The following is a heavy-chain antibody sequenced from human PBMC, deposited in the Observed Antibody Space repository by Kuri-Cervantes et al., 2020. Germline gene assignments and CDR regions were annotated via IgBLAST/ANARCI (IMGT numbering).Heavy chain of an antibody. V-gene: IGHV4-4*02. J-gene: IGHJ5*02. CDR1: GGSISSSNW. Sequence: SCAVSGGSISSSNWWSWVRQPPGKGLEWIGEIYHSGSTNYNPSLKSRVTISVDTSKNQFSLKLSSVTAADTAVYYCARAPFMTNWFDPWGQGTLVTVSS. CDR2: IYHSGST. CDR3: ARAPFMTNWFDP. D-gene: IGHD2-21*02.